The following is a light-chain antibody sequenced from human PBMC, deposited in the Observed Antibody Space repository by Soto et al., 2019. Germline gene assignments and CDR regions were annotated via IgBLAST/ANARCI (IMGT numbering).Light chain of an antibody. J-gene: IGKJ4*01. CDR1: QSVSSN. CDR2: VAS. V-gene: IGKV3-15*01. Sequence: EIVMTQSPATLSVSPGERATLSCRASQSVSSNLAWYQQKPGQAPRLLIYVASTSATGIPARFIGSGSGTEFTLTISSLQSEDFAVYYCQQYNSWPPLTFGGGTKVEIK. CDR3: QQYNSWPPLT.